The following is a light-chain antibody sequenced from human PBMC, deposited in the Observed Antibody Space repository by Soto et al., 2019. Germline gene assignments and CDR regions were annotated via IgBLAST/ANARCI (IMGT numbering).Light chain of an antibody. V-gene: IGKV3-20*01. CDR2: DAS. CDR1: QSVSSN. J-gene: IGKJ1*01. CDR3: QQCDRSPWT. Sequence: EIVLTQSPGTLSLSPGERATLSCRASQSVSSNLAWYQQKPGQAPRLLINDASTRAAGVPARFSGSGSGTDFTLTISSLEPEDFAVYYCQQCDRSPWTFGQGTKVDI.